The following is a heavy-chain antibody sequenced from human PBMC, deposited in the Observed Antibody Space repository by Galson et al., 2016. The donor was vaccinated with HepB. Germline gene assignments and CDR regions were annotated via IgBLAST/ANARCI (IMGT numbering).Heavy chain of an antibody. CDR2: ISSSSTYI. J-gene: IGHJ4*02. CDR3: ARGRSGLGYNRSGYYHMDS. Sequence: SLRLSCAAPGFTLSTYSMNWVRQAPGRGLEWVSSISSSSTYIFYADSVKGRFTISRDNAKNSLYLQMDSLRAEDTAIYYCARGRSGLGYNRSGYYHMDSWGQGTLVTVSS. V-gene: IGHV3-21*01. CDR1: GFTLSTYS. D-gene: IGHD3-22*01.